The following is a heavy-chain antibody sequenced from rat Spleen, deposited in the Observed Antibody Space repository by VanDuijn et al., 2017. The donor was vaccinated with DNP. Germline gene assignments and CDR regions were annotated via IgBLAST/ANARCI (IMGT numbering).Heavy chain of an antibody. J-gene: IGHJ2*01. V-gene: IGHV2-32*01. CDR1: GFSLTSYP. CDR3: SRLDYGGSLDY. Sequence: QVQLKESGPGLVQPSQTLSLTCTVSGFSLTSYPVHWVRQSPGKGLEWMGIMWNDGDASYNSVLKSRLSISRDTSKSQVFLKMNSLQTEYTAIDFWSRLDYGGSLDYWGQEVMGTVSS. CDR2: MWNDGDA. D-gene: IGHD1-11*01.